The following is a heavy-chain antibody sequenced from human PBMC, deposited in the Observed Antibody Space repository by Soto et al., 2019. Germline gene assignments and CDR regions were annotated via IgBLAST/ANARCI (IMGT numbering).Heavy chain of an antibody. Sequence: QPGGSLRLSCAASGFTFSDYWMAWVRQAPGRGLEFVANTRQDGREKYYVDSVKGRLTISRDNAKNSLYLQMNSLRGEDTAVYYCARMRSGSYSFDYWGQGSLVTVSS. CDR3: ARMRSGSYSFDY. V-gene: IGHV3-7*05. J-gene: IGHJ4*02. D-gene: IGHD3-10*01. CDR2: TRQDGREK. CDR1: GFTFSDYW.